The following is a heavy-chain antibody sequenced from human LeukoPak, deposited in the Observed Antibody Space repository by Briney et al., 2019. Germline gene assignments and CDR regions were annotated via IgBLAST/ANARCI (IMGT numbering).Heavy chain of an antibody. CDR1: GGSISSGSYY. D-gene: IGHD5-12*01. J-gene: IGHJ6*03. V-gene: IGHV4-61*02. CDR2: IYTSGRT. Sequence: PSETLSPTCTVSGGSISSGSYYWSWIRPPAGKVLEWIGRIYTSGRTNYHPSLKSRTTLSVDTSKNQFSLKLSSVAAADTAVYYCARHRGYSGYDRCYYYYYYMDVWGEGTTVTISS. CDR3: ARHRGYSGYDRCYYYYYYMDV.